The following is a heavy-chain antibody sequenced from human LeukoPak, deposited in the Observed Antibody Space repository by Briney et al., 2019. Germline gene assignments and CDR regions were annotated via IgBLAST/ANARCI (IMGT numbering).Heavy chain of an antibody. CDR2: ISNDGDT. CDR3: AKDRYTWDPSGYYYPPCPDY. J-gene: IGHJ4*02. V-gene: IGHV3-53*01. Sequence: GGSLRLSCAASGFTVSSNYMSWVRQGPGKGLECVSVISNDGDTYYADSVKGRFTISRDNSKNTLYLQMNSLRAEDTAVYYCAKDRYTWDPSGYYYPPCPDYWGQGTLVTVSS. D-gene: IGHD3-22*01. CDR1: GFTVSSNY.